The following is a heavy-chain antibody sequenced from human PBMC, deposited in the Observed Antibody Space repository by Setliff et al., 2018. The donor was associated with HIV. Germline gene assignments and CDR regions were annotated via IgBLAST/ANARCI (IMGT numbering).Heavy chain of an antibody. CDR2: IYAAGAT. CDR1: GFSVGDNY. V-gene: IGHV3-53*01. D-gene: IGHD1-1*01. Sequence: QPGGSLRLSCEISGFSVGDNYMTWVRQTPKMGLEWVSLIYAAGATYYADSVKGRFTISRDNSKNTLYLQLNSLRAEDTAMYYCGKDFNWESGCWGQGTLVTVSS. CDR3: GKDFNWESGC. J-gene: IGHJ4*02.